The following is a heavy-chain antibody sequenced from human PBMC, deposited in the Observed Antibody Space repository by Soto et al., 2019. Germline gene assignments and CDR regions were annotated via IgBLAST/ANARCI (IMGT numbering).Heavy chain of an antibody. CDR3: ARRGRLLKYFDY. D-gene: IGHD2-15*01. CDR2: IYYSGST. J-gene: IGHJ4*02. CDR1: GGSISSYY. Sequence: ETLSLTCTVSGGSISSYYWSWIRQPPGKGLEWIGYIYYSGSTNYNPSLKSRVTISVDTSKNQFSLKLSSVTAADTAVYYCARRGRLLKYFDYWGQGTLVTVSS. V-gene: IGHV4-59*01.